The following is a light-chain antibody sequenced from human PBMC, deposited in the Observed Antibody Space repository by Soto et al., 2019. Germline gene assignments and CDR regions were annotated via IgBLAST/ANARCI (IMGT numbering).Light chain of an antibody. Sequence: EIVLTQSPGTLSLSPGESATLSCRASQSVSNNYLAWYQQKPGQAARLLIYGASNRATGIPDRFSGSGSGTDFTLTISRLEPEDFAVYYCQQYGSSGTFGQGTKVEIK. V-gene: IGKV3-20*01. CDR1: QSVSNNY. CDR3: QQYGSSGT. CDR2: GAS. J-gene: IGKJ1*01.